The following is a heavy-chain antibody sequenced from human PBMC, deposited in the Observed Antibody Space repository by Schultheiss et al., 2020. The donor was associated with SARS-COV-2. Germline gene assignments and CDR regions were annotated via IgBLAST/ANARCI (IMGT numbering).Heavy chain of an antibody. CDR3: AREYNGDEWYYYGMDV. D-gene: IGHD4-17*01. V-gene: IGHV3-30*03. CDR2: ISYDGSNK. J-gene: IGHJ6*02. Sequence: GGSLRLSCAASGFTFSSYGMHWVRQSPGKGLEWVAVISYDGSNKYYADSVKGRFTISRDNAKNSLYLQMNSLRAEDTAVYYCAREYNGDEWYYYGMDVWGQGTTVTVSS. CDR1: GFTFSSYG.